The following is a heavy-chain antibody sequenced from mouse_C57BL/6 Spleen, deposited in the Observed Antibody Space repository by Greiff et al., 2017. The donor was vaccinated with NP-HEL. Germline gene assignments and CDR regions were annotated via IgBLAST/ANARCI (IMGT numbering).Heavy chain of an antibody. V-gene: IGHV5-4*01. D-gene: IGHD1-1*01. CDR1: GFTFSSYA. Sequence: EVHLVESGGGLVKPGGSLKLSCAASGFTFSSYAMSWVRRTPEKRLEWVATSSDGGSSPYYPENVKGRFTISRDNAKNNLYLQMSHLKSEDTAMYYCAREFITTVAYFDYWGQGTTLTVSS. CDR3: AREFITTVAYFDY. J-gene: IGHJ2*01. CDR2: SSDGGSSP.